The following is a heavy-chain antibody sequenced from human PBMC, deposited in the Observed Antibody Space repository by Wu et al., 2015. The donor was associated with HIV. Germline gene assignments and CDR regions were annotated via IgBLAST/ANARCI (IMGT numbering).Heavy chain of an antibody. CDR1: GGTLSTFA. J-gene: IGHJ6*02. Sequence: QVQLVQSGAEVRKPGSSVKVSCKASGGTLSTFAISWVRQAPGQGLEWMGGIIPLFGTSRYAQNFQGRVAITTDESTSTAYMELRSLRSEDTAVYYCARFGEPYSSSWYYGMDVWGQGTTVTVSS. D-gene: IGHD6-13*01. V-gene: IGHV1-69*05. CDR2: IIPLFGTS. CDR3: ARFGEPYSSSWYYGMDV.